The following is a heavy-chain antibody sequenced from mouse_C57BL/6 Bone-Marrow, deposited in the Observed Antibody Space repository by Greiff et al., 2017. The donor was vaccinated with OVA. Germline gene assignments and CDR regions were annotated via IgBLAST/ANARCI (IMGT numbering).Heavy chain of an antibody. D-gene: IGHD6-2*01. V-gene: IGHV1-50*01. CDR2: IDPSDSYP. Sequence: QVQLQQPGAELVKPGASVKLSCKASGYTFTSYWMQWVKQRPGQGLEWIGEIDPSDSYPNYNQKFKGKATLTVDTSSSTAYMQLSSLTSEDSAVYYCARGRVSLYYFDYWGQGTTLTVSS. J-gene: IGHJ2*01. CDR3: ARGRVSLYYFDY. CDR1: GYTFTSYW.